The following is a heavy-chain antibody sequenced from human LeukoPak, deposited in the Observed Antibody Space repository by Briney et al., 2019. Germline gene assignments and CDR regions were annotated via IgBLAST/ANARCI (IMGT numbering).Heavy chain of an antibody. D-gene: IGHD6-19*01. CDR3: ARSTGSSGWYSGWYFDL. CDR2: IYYSGST. CDR1: GFTFDDHA. V-gene: IGHV4-59*11. Sequence: LRLSCAASGFTFDDHAMHWIRQPPGKGLEWIGYIYYSGSTNYNPSLKSRVTISVDTSKNQFSLKLSSVTAADTAVYYCARSTGSSGWYSGWYFDLWGRGTLVTVSS. J-gene: IGHJ2*01.